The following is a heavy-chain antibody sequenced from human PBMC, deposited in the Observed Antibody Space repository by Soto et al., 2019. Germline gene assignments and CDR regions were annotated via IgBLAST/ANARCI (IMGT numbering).Heavy chain of an antibody. Sequence: QVQLQESGPGLVKPSETLSLTCAVSGGSISSYYRSWIRQPPGKGLEWIGYFYYSGSTNYNPSLKSRVTISVDTSKNQFSLKLSSVTAADTAVYYCARGALTTYFDYWGQGTLVTVSS. V-gene: IGHV4-59*01. CDR2: FYYSGST. J-gene: IGHJ4*02. CDR3: ARGALTTYFDY. CDR1: GGSISSYY.